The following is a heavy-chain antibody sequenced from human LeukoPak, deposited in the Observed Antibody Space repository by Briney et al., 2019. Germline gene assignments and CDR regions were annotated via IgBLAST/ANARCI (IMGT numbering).Heavy chain of an antibody. CDR1: GFTFSSYG. V-gene: IGHV3-33*01. CDR2: IWYDGSNK. D-gene: IGHD6-13*01. CDR3: ARDPAAAGTSGFDY. J-gene: IGHJ4*02. Sequence: GGSLRLSCAASGFTFSSYGMHWVRQAPGKGLEWVAVIWYDGSNKYYADSVKGRFTISRDNSKNTLYLQMNSLRAEDTAVYYCARDPAAAGTSGFDYWGQGTPVTVSS.